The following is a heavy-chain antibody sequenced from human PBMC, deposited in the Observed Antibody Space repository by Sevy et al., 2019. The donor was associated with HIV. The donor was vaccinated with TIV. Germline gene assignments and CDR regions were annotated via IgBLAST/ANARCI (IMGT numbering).Heavy chain of an antibody. D-gene: IGHD3-16*02. CDR1: GDSVSSNSVA. V-gene: IGHV6-1*01. Sequence: SQTLSLTCAISGDSVSSNSVAWNWIRQSPSRGLEWLGRTYYRSKWYNDYAVSVKSRITINPDTSKNQFSLQLNSVTPEDTAGYYCARGGEYYDYVWGSYRYQNFDYWGQGTLVTVSS. CDR2: TYYRSKWYN. J-gene: IGHJ4*02. CDR3: ARGGEYYDYVWGSYRYQNFDY.